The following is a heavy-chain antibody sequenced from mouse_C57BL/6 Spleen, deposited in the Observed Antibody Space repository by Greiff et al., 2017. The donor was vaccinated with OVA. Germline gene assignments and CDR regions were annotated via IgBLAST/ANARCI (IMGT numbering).Heavy chain of an antibody. Sequence: VKLQQSGAELVRPGTSVKVSCKASGYAFTNYLIEWVKQRPGQGLEWIGVINPGSGGTNYNEKFKGKATLTADKSSSTAYMQLSSLTSEDSAVYFCAGSNPAWFAYWGQGTLVTVSA. CDR2: INPGSGGT. CDR1: GYAFTNYL. CDR3: AGSNPAWFAY. J-gene: IGHJ3*01. V-gene: IGHV1-54*01. D-gene: IGHD2-5*01.